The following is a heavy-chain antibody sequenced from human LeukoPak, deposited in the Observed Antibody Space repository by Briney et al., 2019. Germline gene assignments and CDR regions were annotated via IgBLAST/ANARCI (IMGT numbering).Heavy chain of an antibody. Sequence: GGSLRLSCAASGFTFSSYAMSWVRQAPGKGLEWVSAISGSGGSTYYADSVKGRFTISRDNSKNTPYLQMNSLRAEDTAVYYCAKEALGGYCSSTSCYDDYWGQGTLVTVSS. J-gene: IGHJ4*02. CDR2: ISGSGGST. CDR3: AKEALGGYCSSTSCYDDY. CDR1: GFTFSSYA. D-gene: IGHD2-2*01. V-gene: IGHV3-23*01.